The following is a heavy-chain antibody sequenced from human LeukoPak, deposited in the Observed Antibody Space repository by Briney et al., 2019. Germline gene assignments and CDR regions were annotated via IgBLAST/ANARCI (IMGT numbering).Heavy chain of an antibody. D-gene: IGHD2-2*01. CDR3: AKTYLKGYCSSTSCSPFDP. CDR1: GFTFSDYG. J-gene: IGHJ5*02. CDR2: IRHDGSNK. Sequence: GGSLRLSCAASGFTFSDYGVHWVRQAPGKGLEWVAFIRHDGSNKYYADSVKGRFTISRDNSKNTLYLQMNSLRAEDTAVYYCAKTYLKGYCSSTSCSPFDPWGQGTLVTVSS. V-gene: IGHV3-30*02.